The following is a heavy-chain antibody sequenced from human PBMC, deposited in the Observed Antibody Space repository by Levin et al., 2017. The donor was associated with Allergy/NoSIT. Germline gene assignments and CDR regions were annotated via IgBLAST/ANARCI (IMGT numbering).Heavy chain of an antibody. Sequence: GGSLRLSCATSGFTVSSNYMSWVRQAPGKGLEWVSIIYSGDSTYYANSVKGRFTISRDNSKNTLYLQMNSLRAEDTAVYFCARHFTDYGDYWFDYWGQGTLVTVSS. V-gene: IGHV3-53*01. CDR2: IYSGDST. D-gene: IGHD4-17*01. CDR1: GFTVSSNY. CDR3: ARHFTDYGDYWFDY. J-gene: IGHJ4*02.